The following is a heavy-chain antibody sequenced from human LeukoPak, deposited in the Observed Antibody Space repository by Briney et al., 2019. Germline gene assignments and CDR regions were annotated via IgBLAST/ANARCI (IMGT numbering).Heavy chain of an antibody. CDR1: GFTFSSYW. V-gene: IGHV3-7*01. Sequence: GGSLRLSCAASGFTFSSYWMSWVRQAPGKGLEWVANIKQDGSDKYYVDSVKGRFTISRDNAKNSLYLQMNSLRAEDTAVYCCAREGQLALYYFDYWGEGTLVTVSS. D-gene: IGHD6-6*01. J-gene: IGHJ4*02. CDR2: IKQDGSDK. CDR3: AREGQLALYYFDY.